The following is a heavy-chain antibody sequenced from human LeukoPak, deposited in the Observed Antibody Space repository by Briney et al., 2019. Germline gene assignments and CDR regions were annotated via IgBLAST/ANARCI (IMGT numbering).Heavy chain of an antibody. J-gene: IGHJ4*02. Sequence: GGSLRLSCAASGFTFSSYDMHWVRRATGKGLEWVSAIGTAGDTYYPGSVKGRFTISRENAKNSLYLQMNSLRAEDTAVYYCARASSGYYFDYWGQGTLVTVSS. CDR1: GFTFSSYD. V-gene: IGHV3-13*01. D-gene: IGHD6-19*01. CDR3: ARASSGYYFDY. CDR2: IGTAGDT.